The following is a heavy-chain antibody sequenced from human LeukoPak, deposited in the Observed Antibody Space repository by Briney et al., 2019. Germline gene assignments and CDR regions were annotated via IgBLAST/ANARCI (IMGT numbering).Heavy chain of an antibody. D-gene: IGHD1-26*01. CDR1: GFHFNNYW. Sequence: GGSLRLSCTASGFHFNNYWMSWVRQAPGKGLEWVANIKPDGSEKFYVDSVKGRFTISRDNAESSLHLQMNSLRVEDTSVYFCTRTMGVTPLDNWGQGTLVTVSS. V-gene: IGHV3-7*01. CDR3: TRTMGVTPLDN. CDR2: IKPDGSEK. J-gene: IGHJ4*02.